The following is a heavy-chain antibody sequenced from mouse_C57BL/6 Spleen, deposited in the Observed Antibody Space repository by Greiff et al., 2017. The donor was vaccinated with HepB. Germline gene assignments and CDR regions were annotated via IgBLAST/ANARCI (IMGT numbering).Heavy chain of an antibody. J-gene: IGHJ4*01. CDR2: ISSGGSYT. D-gene: IGHD2-2*01. CDR3: AGRSGYDCYDYAMDD. Sequence: DVMLVESGGDLVKPGGSLKLSCAASGFTFSSYGMSWVRQTPDKRLEWVATISSGGSYTYYPDSVKGRFTISRDNTKNTLYLQMSSLKSEDTAMYYCAGRSGYDCYDYAMDDWGQGTSVTVSS. V-gene: IGHV5-6*02. CDR1: GFTFSSYG.